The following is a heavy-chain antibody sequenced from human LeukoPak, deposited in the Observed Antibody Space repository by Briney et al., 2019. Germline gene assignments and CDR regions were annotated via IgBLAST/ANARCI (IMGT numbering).Heavy chain of an antibody. Sequence: GGSLRLSCAASGFTFSSYAMSWVRRAPGKGLEWVSAISGSGGSTYYADSVKGRFTISRDNSKNTLYLQMNSLRAEDTAVYYCAKLDADIVVVPAASDPWGQGTLVTVSS. D-gene: IGHD2-2*01. J-gene: IGHJ5*02. CDR1: GFTFSSYA. CDR2: ISGSGGST. V-gene: IGHV3-23*01. CDR3: AKLDADIVVVPAASDP.